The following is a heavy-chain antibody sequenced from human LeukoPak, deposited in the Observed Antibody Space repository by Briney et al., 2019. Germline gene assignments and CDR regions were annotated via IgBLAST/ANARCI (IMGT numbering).Heavy chain of an antibody. CDR2: IYYSGST. V-gene: IGHV4-59*01. D-gene: IGHD6-13*01. CDR1: GGSISSYY. Sequence: SETLSLTCTVPGGSISSYYWSWIRQPPGKGLEWIGYIYYSGSTNYNPSLKSRVTISVDTSKNQFSLKLSSVTAADTAVYYCARGRVAAAGPFDYWGQGTLVTVSS. J-gene: IGHJ4*02. CDR3: ARGRVAAAGPFDY.